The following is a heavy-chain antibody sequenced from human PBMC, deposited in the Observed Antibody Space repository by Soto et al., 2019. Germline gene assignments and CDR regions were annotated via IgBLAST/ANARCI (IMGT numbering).Heavy chain of an antibody. CDR1: EFTFGDYA. V-gene: IGHV3-49*04. D-gene: IGHD3-16*01. CDR3: TREGGTVYYYYYGMDV. CDR2: IRSKAYGGTT. J-gene: IGHJ6*02. Sequence: PGGSLRLSCTASEFTFGDYAMSWVRQAPGKGLEWVGFIRSKAYGGTTEYAASVKGRFTISRDDSKSIAYLQMNSLKTEDTAVYYCTREGGTVYYYYYGMDVWGQGTTVTVS.